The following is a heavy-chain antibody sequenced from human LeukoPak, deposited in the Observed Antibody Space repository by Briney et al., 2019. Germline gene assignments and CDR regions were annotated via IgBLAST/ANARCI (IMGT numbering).Heavy chain of an antibody. CDR1: GFTFSSYS. V-gene: IGHV3-21*05. D-gene: IGHD3-10*01. Sequence: GGSLRLSCAASGFTFSSYSMNWVRQAPGKGLEWVSYISNSSSYIYYADSVKGRFTISRDNAKNSLYLQMNSLRAEDTAVYYCARDIGGGDYWGQGTLVTVSS. J-gene: IGHJ4*02. CDR3: ARDIGGGDY. CDR2: ISNSSSYI.